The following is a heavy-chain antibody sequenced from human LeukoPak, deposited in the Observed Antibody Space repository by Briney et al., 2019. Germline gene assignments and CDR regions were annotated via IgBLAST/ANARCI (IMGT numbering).Heavy chain of an antibody. CDR3: GIETSGFPDY. V-gene: IGHV3-33*08. CDR1: GFTFSSYG. Sequence: PGGSLRLSCAASGFTFSSYGMHWVRQAPGKGLEWVAVIWYDGSNKYYADSVKGRFTISRDNSKNTLYLQMNSLRAEDTAVYYCGIETSGFPDYWGQGTLVTVSS. D-gene: IGHD6-19*01. CDR2: IWYDGSNK. J-gene: IGHJ4*02.